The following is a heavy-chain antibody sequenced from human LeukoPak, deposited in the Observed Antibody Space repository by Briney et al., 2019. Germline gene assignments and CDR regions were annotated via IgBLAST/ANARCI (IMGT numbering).Heavy chain of an antibody. V-gene: IGHV3-30-3*01. J-gene: IGHJ4*01. D-gene: IGHD6-13*01. CDR2: ISYDGSSK. CDR1: GFTFGSYA. CDR3: AREVGYSSSFDY. Sequence: PGGSLRLSCAASGFTFGSYAFHWVRQAPGKGLEWVAVISYDGSSKYYADSVKGRFTISRDNSKNTLYLQMNSLRSEDTAVFYCAREVGYSSSFDYWGHGTLATVSS.